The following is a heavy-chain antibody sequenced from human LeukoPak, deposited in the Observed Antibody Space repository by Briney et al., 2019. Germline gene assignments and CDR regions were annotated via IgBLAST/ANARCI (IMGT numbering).Heavy chain of an antibody. CDR3: AKTSSVATYYFDY. CDR1: GFTFSSYA. J-gene: IGHJ4*02. CDR2: ISGSGGST. V-gene: IGHV3-23*01. Sequence: GGSLRLSCAASGFTFSSYAMSWVRQAPGKGLEWVSAISGSGGSTYYADSVKGRFTISRDNSKNTLCLQMNSLRAEDTAVYYCAKTSSVATYYFDYWGQGTLVTVSS. D-gene: IGHD5-12*01.